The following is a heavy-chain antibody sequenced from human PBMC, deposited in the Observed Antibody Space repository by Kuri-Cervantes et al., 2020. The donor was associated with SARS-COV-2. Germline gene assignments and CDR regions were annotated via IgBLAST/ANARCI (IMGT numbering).Heavy chain of an antibody. V-gene: IGHV1-69*06. CDR1: GGTFSSYA. J-gene: IGHJ4*02. D-gene: IGHD2-21*01. Sequence: SVKVSCKASGGTFSSYAISWVRQAPGQGLEWMGGIIPIFGTANYAQKFQGRVTITADKSTSTAYMELSSLRSEDTAVYYCARDTFPPAPYWGGDCYSLDYWGQGTLVTVSS. CDR2: IIPIFGTA. CDR3: ARDTFPPAPYWGGDCYSLDY.